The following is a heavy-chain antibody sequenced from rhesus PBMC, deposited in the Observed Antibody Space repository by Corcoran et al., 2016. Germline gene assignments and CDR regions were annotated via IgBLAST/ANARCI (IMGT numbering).Heavy chain of an antibody. CDR1: GSSIRLYC. V-gene: IGHV4S6*01. CDR3: ASRITIFGVVPFDY. CDR2: IYGSGGST. J-gene: IGHJ4*01. Sequence: QVQLQESGPGLVKPSEPLSLPCTVSGSSIRLYCWSCIPQPPGKGLEWMGGIYGSGGSTEYNPSLKSRVTISKATSKNQFSLKLSSVTAADTAVYYCASRITIFGVVPFDYWGQGVLVTVSS. D-gene: IGHD3-3*01.